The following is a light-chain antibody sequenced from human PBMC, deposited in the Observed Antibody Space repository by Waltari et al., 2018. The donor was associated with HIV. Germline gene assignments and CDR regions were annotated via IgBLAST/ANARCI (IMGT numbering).Light chain of an antibody. J-gene: IGLJ3*02. CDR3: AAWDDSLNGPM. V-gene: IGLV1-44*01. Sequence: QPVLAPPPSESGTSGQRATTPCSGSGSNTGSNDVNWYQQLPGTAPKPLIYSNNQRPSGVPDRFSGSKSGTSASLAISGLQSEDDADYYCAAWDDSLNGPMFGGGTKLTVL. CDR1: GSNTGSND. CDR2: SNN.